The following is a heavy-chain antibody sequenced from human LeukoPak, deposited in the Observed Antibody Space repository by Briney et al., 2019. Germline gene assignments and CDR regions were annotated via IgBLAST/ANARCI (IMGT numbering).Heavy chain of an antibody. J-gene: IGHJ4*01. V-gene: IGHV1-2*02. CDR2: INPNSGGT. CDR1: GYTFTGYS. D-gene: IGHD6-13*01. CDR3: ATDLGSSWIY. Sequence: ASVKVSCKASGYTFTGYSLHWVRQAPGQGLEWMGWINPNSGGTNYAQKFQGRVTMTRDTSISTAYMELSRLSSDDTAVYYCATDLGSSWIYWGQGTLVTVSS.